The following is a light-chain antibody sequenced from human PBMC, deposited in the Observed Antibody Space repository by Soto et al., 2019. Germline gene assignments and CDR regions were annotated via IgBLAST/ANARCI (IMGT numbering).Light chain of an antibody. Sequence: SVLTQPPSASGFPGQSVTISCTGTSSDVGYYDYVSWYQQHPGKAPKLAIYEVTKRPSGVPDRVSASKSGNTASLTVSGLRAEDEADYYCSSYAGSNNLVFGSGTKVTVL. J-gene: IGLJ1*01. CDR2: EVT. CDR3: SSYAGSNNLV. V-gene: IGLV2-8*01. CDR1: SSDVGYYDY.